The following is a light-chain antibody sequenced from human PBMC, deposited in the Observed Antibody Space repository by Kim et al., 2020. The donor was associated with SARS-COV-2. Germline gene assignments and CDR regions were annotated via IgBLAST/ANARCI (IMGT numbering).Light chain of an antibody. Sequence: NFMLTQPQSVSESPGKTITISCTGSSGSIASNYVQWYQKRPGSAPTTVIYADNQRPSGVPDRFSGSIDSSSNSASLVISGLKTEDEADYYCHSYDTSGHGVFGLGTQLTVL. CDR1: SGSIASNY. CDR2: ADN. V-gene: IGLV6-57*02. J-gene: IGLJ3*02. CDR3: HSYDTSGHGV.